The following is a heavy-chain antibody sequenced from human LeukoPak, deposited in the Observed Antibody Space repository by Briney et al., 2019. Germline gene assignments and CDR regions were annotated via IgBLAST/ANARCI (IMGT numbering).Heavy chain of an antibody. CDR3: ARDLDPTEAADPNWFDP. CDR1: GYTFTSYH. J-gene: IGHJ5*02. CDR2: INPTDGTT. Sequence: ASVKVSCKASGYTFTSYHMHWVRQAPGQGLEWMGVINPTDGTTSYAQKFQGRVTMTGDTSTTTVYMVLSRLISDDTAVYYCARDLDPTEAADPNWFDPWGQGTLVTVSS. D-gene: IGHD6-13*01. V-gene: IGHV1-46*01.